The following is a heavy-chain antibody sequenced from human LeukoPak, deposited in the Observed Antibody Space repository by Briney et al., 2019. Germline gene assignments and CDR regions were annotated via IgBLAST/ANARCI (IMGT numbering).Heavy chain of an antibody. J-gene: IGHJ3*02. CDR3: AKLLGYCSGGSCYPSAFDI. V-gene: IGHV3-21*01. Sequence: PGGSLRLSCAASGFTFSSYSMNWVRQAPGKGLEWVSSISSSSSYIYYADSVKGRFTISRDNAKNSLYLQMNSLRAEDTAVYYCAKLLGYCSGGSCYPSAFDIWGQGTMVTVSS. D-gene: IGHD2-15*01. CDR1: GFTFSSYS. CDR2: ISSSSSYI.